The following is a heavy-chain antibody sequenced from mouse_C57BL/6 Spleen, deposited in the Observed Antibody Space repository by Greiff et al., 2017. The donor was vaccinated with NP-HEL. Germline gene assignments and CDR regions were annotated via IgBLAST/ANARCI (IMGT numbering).Heavy chain of an antibody. Sequence: VQLHQPGAELVKPGASVKVSCKASGYTFTSYWMHWVKQRPGQGLEWIGRIHPSDSDTNYTHKFKGKATLTVDKSSSTAYMQLRSLTSEDSAVYYCAIGGDYRMDYWGQGTSVTVSS. CDR3: AIGGDYRMDY. CDR2: IHPSDSDT. D-gene: IGHD5-5*01. J-gene: IGHJ4*01. CDR1: GYTFTSYW. V-gene: IGHV1-74*01.